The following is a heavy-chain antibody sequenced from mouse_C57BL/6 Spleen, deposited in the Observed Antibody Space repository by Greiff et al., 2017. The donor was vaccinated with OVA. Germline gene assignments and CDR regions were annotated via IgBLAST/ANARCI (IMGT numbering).Heavy chain of an antibody. CDR2: ILPGSGST. CDR3: ARGGYYGISSYWYFDV. J-gene: IGHJ1*03. D-gene: IGHD1-1*01. Sequence: VQLQQSGAELMKPGASVKLSCKATGYTFTGYWIEWVKQRPGHGLEWIGEILPGSGSTNYNEKFKGKATFTADTSSNTAYMQRSSRTTDDSAIYYCARGGYYGISSYWYFDVWGTGTTVTVSS. CDR1: GYTFTGYW. V-gene: IGHV1-9*01.